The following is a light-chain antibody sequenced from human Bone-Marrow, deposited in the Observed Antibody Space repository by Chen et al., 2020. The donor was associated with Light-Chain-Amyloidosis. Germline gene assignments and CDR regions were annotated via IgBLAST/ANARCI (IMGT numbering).Light chain of an antibody. Sequence: QSALPQPASVSGSPGQAITIPCTGTSSDVGGDNHGSWYQQHPDKAPKLMIYEVTNRPSWVPDRFSGSKSDNTASLTISGLQTEDEADYFCSSYTITNTLVFGSGTRVTVL. CDR3: SSYTITNTLV. CDR2: EVT. J-gene: IGLJ1*01. CDR1: SSDVGGDNH. V-gene: IGLV2-14*01.